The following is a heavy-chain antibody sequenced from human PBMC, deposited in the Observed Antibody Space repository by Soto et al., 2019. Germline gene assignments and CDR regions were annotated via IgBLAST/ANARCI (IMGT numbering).Heavy chain of an antibody. J-gene: IGHJ6*02. CDR1: GGSISSGGYY. Sequence: QVQLQQSGPGLVKPSQTLSLTCTVSGGSISSGGYYWSWIRQHPGKGLEWIGYIYYSGSTFYNPSLKSRVTISVDTSKNQFSLTLTSVTAADTAVYYCARGSTMVAGPGGYYYGMEVWGQGTTVTVSS. D-gene: IGHD3-10*01. CDR2: IYYSGST. CDR3: ARGSTMVAGPGGYYYGMEV. V-gene: IGHV4-31*03.